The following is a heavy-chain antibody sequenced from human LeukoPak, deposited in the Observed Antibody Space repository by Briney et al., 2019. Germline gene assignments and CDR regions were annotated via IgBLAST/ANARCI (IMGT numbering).Heavy chain of an antibody. V-gene: IGHV1-2*02. CDR2: INPNSGGT. D-gene: IGHD5-12*01. Sequence: GAPVKVSCKASGYTFTGYYMHWVRQAPGQGLEWMGWINPNSGGTNYAQKLQGRVTMTTDTSTSTAYMELRSLRSDDTAVYYCARLGLRSGYHPVDYWGQGTLVTVSS. CDR3: ARLGLRSGYHPVDY. CDR1: GYTFTGYY. J-gene: IGHJ4*02.